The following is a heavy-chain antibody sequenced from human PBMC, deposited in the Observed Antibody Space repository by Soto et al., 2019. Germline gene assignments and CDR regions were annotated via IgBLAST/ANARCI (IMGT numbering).Heavy chain of an antibody. J-gene: IGHJ4*02. V-gene: IGHV3-74*01. Sequence: GWSLRLSCVGSGFTFSNYWMHWVRQAPGKGLEWVSLVKSDGSSTSYADSVKGRFTISRDNAKNTLYLQMNSLRAEDTAVYYCARGLITVAGTLKYWGPETLVTVSS. CDR2: VKSDGSST. CDR3: ARGLITVAGTLKY. D-gene: IGHD6-19*01. CDR1: GFTFSNYW.